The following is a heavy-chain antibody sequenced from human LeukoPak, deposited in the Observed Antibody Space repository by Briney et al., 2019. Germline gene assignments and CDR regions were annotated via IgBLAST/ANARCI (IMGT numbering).Heavy chain of an antibody. D-gene: IGHD2-15*01. CDR1: GGTFSSYA. J-gene: IGHJ4*02. Sequence: SVKVSCKASGGTFSSYAISWVRQAPGQGLEWMGRIIPILGIANYAQKFQGRVTITADKSTSTAYMELSSLRSDDTAVYYCARLGYCSGGSCYWSDYWGQGTLVTVSS. CDR3: ARLGYCSGGSCYWSDY. V-gene: IGHV1-69*04. CDR2: IIPILGIA.